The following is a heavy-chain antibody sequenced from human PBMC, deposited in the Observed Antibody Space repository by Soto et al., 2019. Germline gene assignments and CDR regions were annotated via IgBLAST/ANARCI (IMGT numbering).Heavy chain of an antibody. J-gene: IGHJ5*02. CDR3: AASMGSSSRYWFDP. CDR2: INHSGST. Sequence: SETLSLTCAVYGGSFSGYYWSWIRQPPGKGLEWIGEINHSGSTNYNASLKSRVTISVDTSKNQFSLKLSSVTAADTAVYYCAASMGSSSRYWFDPWGQGTPVTVSS. D-gene: IGHD6-6*01. CDR1: GGSFSGYY. V-gene: IGHV4-34*01.